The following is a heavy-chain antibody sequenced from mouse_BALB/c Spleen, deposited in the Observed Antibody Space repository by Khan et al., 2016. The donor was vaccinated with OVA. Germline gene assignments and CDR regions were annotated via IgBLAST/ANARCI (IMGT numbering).Heavy chain of an antibody. J-gene: IGHJ3*01. V-gene: IGHV3-6*02. CDR3: ARGGSSGPAWFTN. D-gene: IGHD3-1*01. CDR2: IRYDGNS. Sequence: EVQLQESGPGLVKPSQSLSLTCSVTGYSITSGYFWNWIRQFPGNKLEWMGYIRYDGNSNYYPSLKNRISISRATSKNQFLLKLNSVTPEDTATYYGARGGSSGPAWFTNWGQGTLVTVSA. CDR1: GYSITSGYF.